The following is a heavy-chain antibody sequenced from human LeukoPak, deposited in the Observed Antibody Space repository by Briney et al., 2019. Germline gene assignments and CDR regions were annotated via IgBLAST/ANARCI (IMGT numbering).Heavy chain of an antibody. D-gene: IGHD6-19*01. J-gene: IGHJ4*02. CDR1: GYTFNNHY. V-gene: IGHV1-46*02. CDR3: ARQGTYSSAIGMGY. Sequence: VASVTVSCTASGYTFNNHYMYWVRQAPGQGLEWMGVINPSGGSTSYAQKFQGRVTMTRDTSTRTVYMEVNSLRSEDTAVYYCARQGTYSSAIGMGYWGQGTLVTVSS. CDR2: INPSGGST.